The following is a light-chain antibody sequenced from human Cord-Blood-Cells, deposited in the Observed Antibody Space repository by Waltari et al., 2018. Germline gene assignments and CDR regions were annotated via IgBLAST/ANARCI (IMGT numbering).Light chain of an antibody. CDR3: QQSYSTPYT. Sequence: DIQMNESPSSLSASVGDRLTITCRASQSISSYLNWYQQKPGKAPKLLIYAASSLQSGVPSRFSGSGSGTDFTLTISSLQPEDFATYYCQQSYSTPYTFGQGTKLEIK. J-gene: IGKJ2*01. V-gene: IGKV1-39*01. CDR1: QSISSY. CDR2: AAS.